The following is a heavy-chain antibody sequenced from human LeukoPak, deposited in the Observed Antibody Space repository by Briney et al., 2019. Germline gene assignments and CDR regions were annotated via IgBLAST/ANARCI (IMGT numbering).Heavy chain of an antibody. J-gene: IGHJ4*02. CDR2: IIPIFGTA. Sequence: GSSVKVSCKASGGTFSSYAISWVRQAPGQGLEWMGGIIPIFGTANYAQKFQGRVTITTDESTSTAYMELSSLRSEDTAVYYCARGVHRYNWILFDYWGQGTLVTVSS. CDR3: ARGVHRYNWILFDY. V-gene: IGHV1-69*05. CDR1: GGTFSSYA. D-gene: IGHD1-20*01.